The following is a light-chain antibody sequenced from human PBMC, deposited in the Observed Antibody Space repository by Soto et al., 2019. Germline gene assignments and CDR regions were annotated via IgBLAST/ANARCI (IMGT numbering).Light chain of an antibody. J-gene: IGKJ5*01. V-gene: IGKV1-5*01. Sequence: DIQMTQSPSTLSASIGDRVTITCRASQNINNWIAWYQQKPGKAPKFLIYDASTLESGVPSRFSGSGSGTEFTLTISSLQPEDFATYYCQQLNSYPITFGQGTRLEIK. CDR1: QNINNW. CDR3: QQLNSYPIT. CDR2: DAS.